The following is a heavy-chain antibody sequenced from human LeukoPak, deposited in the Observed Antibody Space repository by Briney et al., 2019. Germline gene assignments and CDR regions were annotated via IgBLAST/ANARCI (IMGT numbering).Heavy chain of an antibody. Sequence: ASVKVSCKASGYTFTSYYMHWVRQAPGQGLEWMGIINPSGGSTSYAQKFQGRVTMTRDMSTSTVYMELSSLRPEDTALYYCVKDGALRPRNYYDTLYYFDYWGQGTLVTVSS. J-gene: IGHJ4*02. V-gene: IGHV1-46*01. CDR1: GYTFTSYY. D-gene: IGHD3-22*01. CDR3: VKDGALRPRNYYDTLYYFDY. CDR2: INPSGGST.